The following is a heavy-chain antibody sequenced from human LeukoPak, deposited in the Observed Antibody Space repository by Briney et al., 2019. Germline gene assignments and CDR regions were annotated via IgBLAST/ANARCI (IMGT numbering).Heavy chain of an antibody. CDR2: ISGSGVST. J-gene: IGHJ4*02. CDR3: AKSNDFDY. CDR1: GFTFSIYA. D-gene: IGHD4-11*01. V-gene: IGHV3-23*01. Sequence: TGGSLRLSCAASGFTFSIYAMSWVRQAPGKGLEWVSYISGSGVSTYYADPVKGLFTISRDNSKNTLYLQMNTLRAEDTAVYYCAKSNDFDYWGQGTLVTVSS.